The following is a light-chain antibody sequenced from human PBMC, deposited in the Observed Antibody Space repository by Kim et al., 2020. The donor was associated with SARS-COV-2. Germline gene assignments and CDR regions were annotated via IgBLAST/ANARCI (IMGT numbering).Light chain of an antibody. V-gene: IGLV2-23*02. J-gene: IGLJ2*01. CDR3: CSFAGSVV. CDR1: SSDVGSYYL. CDR2: EVN. Sequence: SPGQSITISCTATSSDVGSYYLVSWYQQHPGKAPKLVIYEVNKRPSGVSNRFSGSKSGNTASLTISGLQAEDEADYYCCSFAGSVVFGGGTQLTVL.